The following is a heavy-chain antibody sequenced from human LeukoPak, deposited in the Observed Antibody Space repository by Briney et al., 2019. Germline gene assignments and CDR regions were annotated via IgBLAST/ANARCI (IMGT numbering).Heavy chain of an antibody. V-gene: IGHV3-7*01. CDR2: IKQDGSEK. D-gene: IGHD3-10*01. CDR1: GFTFSSYW. J-gene: IGHJ4*02. CDR3: ARSPREYGSGREFDF. Sequence: TGGSLRLSCAVSGFTFSSYWMSWVRQAPGKGLEWVANIKQDGSEKYYVDSVKGRFTISRDNAKNSLYLQMNSLRAEDTAVYYCARSPREYGSGREFDFWGQGTLVTVSS.